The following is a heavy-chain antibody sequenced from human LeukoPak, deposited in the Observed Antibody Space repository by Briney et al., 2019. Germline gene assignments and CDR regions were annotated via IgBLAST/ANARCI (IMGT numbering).Heavy chain of an antibody. CDR2: IKQDGSEK. CDR3: ARDRKDIVVVPAATGYYYYMDV. J-gene: IGHJ6*03. CDR1: GFTFSSYW. D-gene: IGHD2-2*01. V-gene: IGHV3-7*01. Sequence: GGSLRFSCAASGFTFSSYWMSWVRQAPGKGLEWVANIKQDGSEKYYVDSVKGRFTISRDNAKNSLYLQMNSLRAEDTAVYYCARDRKDIVVVPAATGYYYYMDVWGKGTTVIVSS.